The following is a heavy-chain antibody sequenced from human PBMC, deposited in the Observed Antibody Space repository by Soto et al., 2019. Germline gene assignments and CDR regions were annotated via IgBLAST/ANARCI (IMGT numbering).Heavy chain of an antibody. D-gene: IGHD4-17*01. CDR3: TGRGGDSLQAI. CDR2: IRTRAKKYAT. Sequence: EVQLEETGGGLVQPGGSLKLSCAVLGFNFSGSALHWVRQPSGKGLKWDGRIRTRAKKYATSYATSVQGRFSLSRDDSKNTSFLQMNSLRDEDTGVYFCTGRGGDSLQAIWGQGTLVTVSS. V-gene: IGHV3-73*01. J-gene: IGHJ4*02. CDR1: GFNFSGSA.